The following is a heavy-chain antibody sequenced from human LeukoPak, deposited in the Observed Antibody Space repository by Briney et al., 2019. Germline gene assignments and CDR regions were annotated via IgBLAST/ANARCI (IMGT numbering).Heavy chain of an antibody. CDR2: IYYSGTS. J-gene: IGHJ4*02. D-gene: IGHD5-12*01. CDR3: ARSDIVATIGNY. Sequence: TSETLSLTCTVSGGSISSGGYYWSWIRQHPGKGLEWIGHIYYSGTSFYNPSLTSRVTISIDTSKNQFSLKLSSVTAADTAVYYCARSDIVATIGNYWGQGTLVTVSS. V-gene: IGHV4-31*03. CDR1: GGSISSGGYY.